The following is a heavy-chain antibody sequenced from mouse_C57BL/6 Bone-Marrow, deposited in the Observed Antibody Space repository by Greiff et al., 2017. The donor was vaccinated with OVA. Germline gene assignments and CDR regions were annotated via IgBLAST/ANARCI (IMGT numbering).Heavy chain of an antibody. J-gene: IGHJ1*03. D-gene: IGHD2-4*01. CDR1: GYTFTDYE. CDR2: IDPETGGT. V-gene: IGHV1-15*01. Sequence: QVQLQQSGAELVRPGASVTLSCKASGYTFTDYEMHWVKQTPVHGLEWIGAIDPETGGTAYNQKFKGKAILTADKSSSTAYMELRSLTSEDSAVHYCTRGDDYVRYWYFDVWGTGTTVTVSS. CDR3: TRGDDYVRYWYFDV.